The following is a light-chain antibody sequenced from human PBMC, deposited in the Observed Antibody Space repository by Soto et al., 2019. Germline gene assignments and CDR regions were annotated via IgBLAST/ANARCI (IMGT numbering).Light chain of an antibody. CDR2: AAS. J-gene: IGKJ4*02. CDR1: QGISQY. Sequence: DIQMTQSPSSLSASVGDRVTITCRASQGISQYLAWYQQIPGKVPKLLISAASTLQSGVPCRCSGSGSGTDFTLTISSLQPEDVATYYCQTYTNVPTFGGGTKVEIK. CDR3: QTYTNVPT. V-gene: IGKV1-27*01.